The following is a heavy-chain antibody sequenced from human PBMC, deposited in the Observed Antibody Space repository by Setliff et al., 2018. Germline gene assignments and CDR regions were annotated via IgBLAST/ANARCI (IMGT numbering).Heavy chain of an antibody. Sequence: ASVKVSCKTSGYPFTNYGLSWVRQAPGQGLEWMGWISGHNGDTNYAQKLQGRVTVTTDTSTRTAYMELRSLRSDDTAVYYCATINEDDYVWGRYRFFGGFDIWGQGTMVTVSS. J-gene: IGHJ3*02. CDR1: GYPFTNYG. CDR3: ATINEDDYVWGRYRFFGGFDI. D-gene: IGHD3-16*02. V-gene: IGHV1-18*01. CDR2: ISGHNGDT.